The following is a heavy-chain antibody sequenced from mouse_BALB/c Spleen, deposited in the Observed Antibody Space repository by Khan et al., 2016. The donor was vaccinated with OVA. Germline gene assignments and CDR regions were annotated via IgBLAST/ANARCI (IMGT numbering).Heavy chain of an antibody. D-gene: IGHD2-4*01. CDR2: IWSGGST. CDR1: GFSLNHSG. J-gene: IGHJ3*02. V-gene: IGHV2-2*02. Sequence: QVQLKQSGPGLVQPSQSLSITCTVSGFSLNHSGVHWVRQSPGKGLEWLGVIWSGGSTDYNAAFISRLSISKDNSKSQAFFKMNSLQPNVTAISYGASNYDYDGGLGNWGQGTLVAVSA. CDR3: ASNYDYDGGLGN.